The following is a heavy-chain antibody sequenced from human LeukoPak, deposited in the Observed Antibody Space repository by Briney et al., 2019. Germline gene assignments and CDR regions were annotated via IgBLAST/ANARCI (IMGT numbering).Heavy chain of an antibody. CDR3: AKEKYYYDSSGYYLPFGY. J-gene: IGHJ4*02. CDR1: GFTFSSYA. CDR2: ISGSGGST. Sequence: GGSLRLSCAASGFTFSSYAMSWVRQAPGKGLEWVSAISGSGGSTYYADSVKGRFTISRDNSKNTLYLQMNSLRAEDTAVYYCAKEKYYYDSSGYYLPFGYWGQGTLVTVSS. D-gene: IGHD3-22*01. V-gene: IGHV3-23*01.